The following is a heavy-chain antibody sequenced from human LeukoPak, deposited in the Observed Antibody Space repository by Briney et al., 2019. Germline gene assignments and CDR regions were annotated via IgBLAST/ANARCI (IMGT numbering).Heavy chain of an antibody. V-gene: IGHV3-30-3*01. J-gene: IGHJ4*02. Sequence: GRSLRLTCAASGFTFSNYAMHWVRQAPGKGLEWVAVVSYDGGHKLYADSVKGRFTISRDNSKNTLYLQMNSLRAEDTAVYYCARSAPDIGVLVYWGQGTLVTVSS. CDR1: GFTFSNYA. CDR3: ARSAPDIGVLVY. D-gene: IGHD3-10*01. CDR2: VSYDGGHK.